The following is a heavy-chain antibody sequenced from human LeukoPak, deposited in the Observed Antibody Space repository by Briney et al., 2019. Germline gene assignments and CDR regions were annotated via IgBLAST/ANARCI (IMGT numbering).Heavy chain of an antibody. J-gene: IGHJ4*02. Sequence: PSETLSLTCAVYGGSFSGYYWSWIRQPPGKGLEWIGYIYYSGSTYYNPSLKSRVTISVDTSKNQFSLKLSSVTAADTAVYYCAMGSSGQFDYWGQGTLVTVSS. CDR3: AMGSSGQFDY. V-gene: IGHV4-30-4*01. CDR2: IYYSGST. D-gene: IGHD3-22*01. CDR1: GGSFSGYY.